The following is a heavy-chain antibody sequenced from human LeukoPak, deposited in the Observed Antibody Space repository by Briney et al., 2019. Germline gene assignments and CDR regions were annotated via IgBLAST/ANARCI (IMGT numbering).Heavy chain of an antibody. V-gene: IGHV1-3*01. J-gene: IGHJ4*02. CDR3: ARAGSSGYNYSGGFDY. CDR2: INLVNGNT. Sequence: GASVKVSCTASGYTFTNYAMHWVRLAPGQRLQWMGWINLVNGNTKYSQYFEGRVTITRDTSASTVYMELRSLRSDDTAVYYCARAGSSGYNYSGGFDYWGQGTLVTVSS. D-gene: IGHD5-24*01. CDR1: GYTFTNYA.